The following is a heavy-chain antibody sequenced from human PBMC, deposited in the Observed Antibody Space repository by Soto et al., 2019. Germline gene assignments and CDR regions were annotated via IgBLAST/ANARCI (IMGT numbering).Heavy chain of an antibody. CDR2: IYYRGNT. CDR3: ARAHAPTLPFDF. CDR1: GGSISSDDYY. V-gene: IGHV4-31*03. Sequence: PSETLSLTCTVSGGSISSDDYYWNWIRQRPGKGLEWIGNIYYRGNTNYNPSLKSRIIMSMDMSENQFSLSLESVTAADTAVYFCARAHAPTLPFDFWGQGTLVTVSS. D-gene: IGHD2-15*01. J-gene: IGHJ4*02.